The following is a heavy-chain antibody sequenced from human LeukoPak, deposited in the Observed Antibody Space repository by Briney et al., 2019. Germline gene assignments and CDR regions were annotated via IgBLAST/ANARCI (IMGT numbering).Heavy chain of an antibody. CDR3: AKVTGSGSYLADAFDI. CDR1: GFTFSIYS. D-gene: IGHD3-10*01. J-gene: IGHJ3*02. Sequence: GGSLRLSCAASGFTFSIYSMNWVRQAPGKGLEWVSSISSSSSYIYYADSVKGRFTISRDNSKNTLYLQMKSLSAEDTAVYYCAKVTGSGSYLADAFDIWGHGTVVTVSS. CDR2: ISSSSSYI. V-gene: IGHV3-21*04.